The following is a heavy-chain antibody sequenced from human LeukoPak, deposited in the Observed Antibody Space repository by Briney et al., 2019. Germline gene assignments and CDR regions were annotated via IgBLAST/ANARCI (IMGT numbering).Heavy chain of an antibody. D-gene: IGHD4-17*01. V-gene: IGHV3-21*01. CDR1: GFTFSSYS. CDR2: ISSSSSYI. Sequence: GGSLRLSCAASGFTFSSYSMNWVRQAPGKGLEWVSSISSSSSYIYYADSVKGRFTISRDNAKNSLYLQMNGVRAEDTAVYYCARDKLAGTTVTTPDYWGQGTLVTVSS. J-gene: IGHJ4*02. CDR3: ARDKLAGTTVTTPDY.